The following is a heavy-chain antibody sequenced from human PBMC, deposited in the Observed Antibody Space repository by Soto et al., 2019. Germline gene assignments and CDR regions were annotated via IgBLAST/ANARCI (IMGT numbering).Heavy chain of an antibody. J-gene: IGHJ6*02. Sequence: VQLQESGPGLVKPSETLSLTCTVSGGSVNTRSSYWSWIRQPPGQGLEWIGNIYYSGTTNYNPSLKSRVTISLDTSKSQFSLKVISVTAADTAVYHCARDQKVDTDLGGYYYYDLDVWGPGATVTDS. CDR2: IYYSGTT. CDR1: GGSVNTRSSY. V-gene: IGHV4-61*01. CDR3: ARDQKVDTDLGGYYYYDLDV. D-gene: IGHD5-18*01.